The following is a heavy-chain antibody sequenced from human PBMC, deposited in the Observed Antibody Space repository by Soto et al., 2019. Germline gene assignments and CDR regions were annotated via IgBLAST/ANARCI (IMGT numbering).Heavy chain of an antibody. D-gene: IGHD3-3*01. V-gene: IGHV3-30-3*01. CDR2: ISHDEGNK. J-gene: IGHJ4*02. Sequence: WSLRLSCSASEFTFSTYPMHWLRQAPGKGLEWVAVISHDEGNKYYGDSMKGRFTISRDNSKNTLYLQMNSLRGDDTAVYYCARGASDFWGGYPEIHFFDSWGQGTLVTVSS. CDR1: EFTFSTYP. CDR3: ARGASDFWGGYPEIHFFDS.